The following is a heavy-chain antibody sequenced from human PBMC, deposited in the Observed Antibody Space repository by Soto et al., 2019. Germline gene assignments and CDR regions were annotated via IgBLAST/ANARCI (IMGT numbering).Heavy chain of an antibody. V-gene: IGHV3-33*01. Sequence: QVQLVESGGGVVQPGRSLRLSCAASGFTFSSYGMHWVRQAPGKGLEWVAVIWYDGSNKYYADSVKGRFTISRDNSKNTLYLQMNSLRAEDTAVYYCARDWDIVATKGGIDYWGQGTLVTVSS. D-gene: IGHD5-12*01. J-gene: IGHJ4*02. CDR2: IWYDGSNK. CDR1: GFTFSSYG. CDR3: ARDWDIVATKGGIDY.